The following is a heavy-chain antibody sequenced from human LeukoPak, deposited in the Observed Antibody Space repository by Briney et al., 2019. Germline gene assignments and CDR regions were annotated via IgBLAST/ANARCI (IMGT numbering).Heavy chain of an antibody. Sequence: PGGSLRLSCAASGFTFSSYSMNWVRQAPGKGLEWVSYISSSSSTIYYADSVKGRFTISRDNAKNSLYLQMNSLRAEDTAVYYCAREYDFWTPYGMDVWGQGTTVTVSS. CDR1: GFTFSSYS. V-gene: IGHV3-48*01. J-gene: IGHJ6*02. CDR2: ISSSSSTI. D-gene: IGHD3-3*01. CDR3: AREYDFWTPYGMDV.